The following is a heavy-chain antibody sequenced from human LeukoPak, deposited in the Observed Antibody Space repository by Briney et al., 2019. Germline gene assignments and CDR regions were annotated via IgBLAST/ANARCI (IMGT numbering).Heavy chain of an antibody. V-gene: IGHV4-59*08. D-gene: IGHD3-16*01. J-gene: IGHJ4*02. CDR2: IYYSGST. CDR3: ARHLGMMGGTLDY. CDR1: GGSIRSYY. Sequence: SETLSLTCTVSGGSIRSYYWSWIRQPPGKGLEWIGYIYYSGSTNYNPSLKSRVTISVDTSKNQFSLKLSSVTAADTAVYYCARHLGMMGGTLDYWGQGTLVTVSS.